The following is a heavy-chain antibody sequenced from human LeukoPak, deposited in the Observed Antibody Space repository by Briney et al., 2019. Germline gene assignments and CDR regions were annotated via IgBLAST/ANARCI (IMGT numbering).Heavy chain of an antibody. CDR2: IKPNSGVT. Sequence: ASVKVSCKTSGYTFATYFMHWVRQAPGQGLEWMGYIKPNSGVTNYAQKFRGRVTMTWDTSTSTAYIELSSLRSEDTAVYYCARRGNDYWGQGTLVTVSS. J-gene: IGHJ4*02. V-gene: IGHV1-2*02. D-gene: IGHD3-16*01. CDR1: GYTFATYF. CDR3: ARRGNDY.